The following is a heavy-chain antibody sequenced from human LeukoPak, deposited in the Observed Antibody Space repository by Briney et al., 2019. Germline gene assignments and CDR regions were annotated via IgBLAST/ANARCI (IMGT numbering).Heavy chain of an antibody. CDR1: GDSVSSNSAA. CDR2: TYYRSKWYN. CDR3: ARAVGRGLWFGELLSTTYYFDY. Sequence: SQTLSLTCAISGDSVSSNSAAWNWIRQSPSRGLEWLGRTYYRSKWYNDYAVSVKSRITINPDTSKNQFSLQLDSVTPEDTAVYYYARAVGRGLWFGELLSTTYYFDYWGQGTLVTVSS. V-gene: IGHV6-1*01. J-gene: IGHJ4*02. D-gene: IGHD3-10*01.